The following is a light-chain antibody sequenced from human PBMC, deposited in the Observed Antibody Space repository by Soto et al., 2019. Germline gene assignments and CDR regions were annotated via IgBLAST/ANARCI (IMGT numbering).Light chain of an antibody. CDR1: QSISKS. J-gene: IGKJ1*01. CDR2: AAS. CDR3: QQSYSSPTWT. V-gene: IGKV1-39*01. Sequence: DIPMTQSPSSLSASVGDRVTITCQASQSISKSLNWYKQNPGKAPELLIYAASTLQDGVPSRFSGSGSGTDFTLTISSLQPEDFATYYCQQSYSSPTWTFGHGTRVEIK.